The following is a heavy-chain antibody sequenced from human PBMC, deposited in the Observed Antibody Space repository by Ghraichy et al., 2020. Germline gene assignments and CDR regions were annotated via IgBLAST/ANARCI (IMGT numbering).Heavy chain of an antibody. CDR3: ARAPRYYYSIYV. J-gene: IGHJ6*02. V-gene: IGHV4-34*01. Sequence: SETLSLTCAVYGGSFSGYYWSWIRQPPGKGLEWIGEINHSGSTNYNPSLKSRVTISVDTSKNQFSLKLSSVTAADTAVYYCARAPRYYYSIYVCAQGTTVTFSS. CDR2: INHSGST. CDR1: GGSFSGYY.